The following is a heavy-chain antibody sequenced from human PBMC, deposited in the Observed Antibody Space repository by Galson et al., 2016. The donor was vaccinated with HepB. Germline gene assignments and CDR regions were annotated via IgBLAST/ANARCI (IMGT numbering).Heavy chain of an antibody. D-gene: IGHD2-21*02. CDR2: IIPISGAR. Sequence: SVKVSCKASGGTFSSFAIAWVRQAPGQGLEWMGGIIPISGARSYAQKFQGRVTITADASMRTAYIELRSLGSEDTAVYYCARGFKYCGGDCYGFDMWGQGTMVTVSS. V-gene: IGHV1-69*13. J-gene: IGHJ3*02. CDR3: ARGFKYCGGDCYGFDM. CDR1: GGTFSSFA.